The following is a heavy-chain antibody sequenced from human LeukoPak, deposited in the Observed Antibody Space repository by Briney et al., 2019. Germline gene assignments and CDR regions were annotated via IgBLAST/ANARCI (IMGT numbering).Heavy chain of an antibody. J-gene: IGHJ5*02. V-gene: IGHV5-51*01. CDR1: GYSFTSYW. D-gene: IGHD1-1*01. Sequence: GESLKISCKGSGYSFTSYWIGWVRQMPGKGLEWMGIIYPGDSDTRYSPSFQGQVTISADKSISTAYLQWSSLKASDTAMYYCARLQSDTTGTTGNWFDPWGQGTLVTVSS. CDR2: IYPGDSDT. CDR3: ARLQSDTTGTTGNWFDP.